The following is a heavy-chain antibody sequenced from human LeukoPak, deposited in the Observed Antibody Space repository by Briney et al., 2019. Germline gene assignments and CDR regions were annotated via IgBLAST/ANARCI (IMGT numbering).Heavy chain of an antibody. V-gene: IGHV4-4*09. D-gene: IGHD5-24*01. J-gene: IGHJ4*02. CDR2: IYTSGGT. CDR1: GGSISSYY. Sequence: SETLSLTFPVSGGSISSYYWSWIRPPPGKGLEWIGYIYTSGGTNYNPSLKSRVTISVDTSKNQFSLKLSSVTAADTAVYYCARGRDGYNPFDYWGQGTLVTVSS. CDR3: ARGRDGYNPFDY.